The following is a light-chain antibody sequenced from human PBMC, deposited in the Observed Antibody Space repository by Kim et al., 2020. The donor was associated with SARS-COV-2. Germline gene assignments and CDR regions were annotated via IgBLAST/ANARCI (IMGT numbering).Light chain of an antibody. CDR1: QTVGSH. CDR3: QHHNNWPPYT. V-gene: IGKV3-15*01. CDR2: SAS. J-gene: IGKJ2*01. Sequence: SPGERATLSCRASQTVGSHLAWYQQKPGQAPRLLIYSASTRATGIPPRFRGSGSGTEFTLTISSLQSEDSAIYYCQHHNNWPPYTFGQGTKLEI.